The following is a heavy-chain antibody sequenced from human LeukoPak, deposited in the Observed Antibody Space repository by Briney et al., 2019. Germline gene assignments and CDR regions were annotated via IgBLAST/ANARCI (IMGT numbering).Heavy chain of an antibody. D-gene: IGHD3-22*01. CDR1: GFTFSSYA. CDR2: ISGSGGST. V-gene: IGHV3-23*01. CDR3: ATYDSSGYDYYFDY. J-gene: IGHJ4*02. Sequence: GGSLRLSCAASGFTFSSYAMSWVRQAPGKGLEWVPAISGSGGSTYYADSVKGRFTISRDNSKNTLYLQMNSLRAEDTAVYYCATYDSSGYDYYFDYWGQGTLVTVSS.